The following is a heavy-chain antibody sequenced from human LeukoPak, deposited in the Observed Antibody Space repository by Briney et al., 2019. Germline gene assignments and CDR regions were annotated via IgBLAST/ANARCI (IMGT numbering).Heavy chain of an antibody. CDR1: GFTFSTYA. CDR3: AAERDGWRSYYFDY. D-gene: IGHD5-24*01. Sequence: GGSLRLSCAASGFTFSTYAMNWVRQAPGEGLEWVSTISGSGGSTYYADSVKGRFTISRDNSRNTLYLQMNSQRAGDTAVYYCAAERDGWRSYYFDYWGQGTLVTVSS. J-gene: IGHJ4*02. V-gene: IGHV3-23*01. CDR2: ISGSGGST.